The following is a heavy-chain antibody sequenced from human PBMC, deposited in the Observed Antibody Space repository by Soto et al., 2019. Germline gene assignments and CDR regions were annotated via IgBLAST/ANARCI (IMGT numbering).Heavy chain of an antibody. V-gene: IGHV3-30*18. CDR3: EKSPPWGEKCGMDV. CDR2: ISNDGINK. D-gene: IGHD1-26*01. CDR1: GFTFSSYA. J-gene: IGHJ6*01. Sequence: QVQLVESGGGVVQPGGSLRLSCAASGFTFSSYAVHWVRQAPGKGLEWVAVISNDGINKNYAASAKSRFTISRDNSKNTQYLQMNSLRTEDTAVYYCEKSPPWGEKCGMDVWGQGTTVTVSS.